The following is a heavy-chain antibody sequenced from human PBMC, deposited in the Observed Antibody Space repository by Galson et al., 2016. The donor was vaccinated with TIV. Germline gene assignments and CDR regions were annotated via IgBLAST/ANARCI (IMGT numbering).Heavy chain of an antibody. J-gene: IGHJ2*01. CDR1: GFTFNDYW. CDR2: IKQDGSEK. Sequence: SLRLSCAASGFTFNDYWMHWVRQTPGKGLEWVANIKQDGSEKYYVDSVKGRFTISRDNAKSSLFLQMNSLRAEDTAVYYCARRYFDLWGRGTLVTVSS. CDR3: ARRYFDL. V-gene: IGHV3-7*01.